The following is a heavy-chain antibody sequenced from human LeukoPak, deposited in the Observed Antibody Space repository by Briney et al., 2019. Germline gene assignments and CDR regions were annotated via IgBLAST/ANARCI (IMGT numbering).Heavy chain of an antibody. V-gene: IGHV5-51*01. CDR2: IYPRDSDT. D-gene: IGHD6-19*01. Sequence: GESLQISCKGSGYSFSSYWIAWVRQLPGKGLEWMGIIYPRDSDTTYSPSFQGQVTISVDKSISTAYLQWSSLKASDTAMYYCARRLPVAGTYDASDIWGQGTMVTVSS. J-gene: IGHJ3*02. CDR1: GYSFSSYW. CDR3: ARRLPVAGTYDASDI.